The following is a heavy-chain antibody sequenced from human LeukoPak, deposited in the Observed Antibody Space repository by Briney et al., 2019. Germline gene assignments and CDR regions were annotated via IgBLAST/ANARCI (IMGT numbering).Heavy chain of an antibody. CDR1: GDTLTGHY. V-gene: IGHV1-2*02. CDR3: ASSQTRDALDY. Sequence: ASVKVSCKASGDTLTGHYMHWVRQAPGQGLEWMGWINPNSGGTNYAQKFQGRVTMTRDTSISTAYMELSRLRSDDTAMYYCASSQTRDALDYWGQGTLVIVSS. J-gene: IGHJ4*02. D-gene: IGHD3-10*01. CDR2: INPNSGGT.